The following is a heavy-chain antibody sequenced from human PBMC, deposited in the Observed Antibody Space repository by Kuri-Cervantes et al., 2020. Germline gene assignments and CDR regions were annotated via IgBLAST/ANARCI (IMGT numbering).Heavy chain of an antibody. V-gene: IGHV4-39*07. Sequence: SETLSLTCTVSGGSISSYYWSWIRQPPGKGLEWIGSIYYSGTTYYNPSLKSRVTISVDTSKNQFSLKLSSVTAADTAVYYCARDPPDSISGPGWFDPWGQGTLVTVSS. CDR1: GGSISSYY. D-gene: IGHD6-13*01. J-gene: IGHJ5*02. CDR3: ARDPPDSISGPGWFDP. CDR2: IYYSGTT.